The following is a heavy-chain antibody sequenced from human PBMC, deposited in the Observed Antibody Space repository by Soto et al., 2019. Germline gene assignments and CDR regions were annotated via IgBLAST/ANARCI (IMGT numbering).Heavy chain of an antibody. J-gene: IGHJ4*02. CDR2: IKSKTDGGTA. CDR3: STRGSS. CDR1: GLTFSNSW. D-gene: IGHD6-13*01. Sequence: VGSLRLSCAASGLTFSNSWLSWVRQTPGKRLEWVGRIKSKTDGGTADYAAPVKGRFTISRDDSRNTLYLQMNSLKIEDTAIYYCSTRGSSWGQGTLVTVSS. V-gene: IGHV3-15*07.